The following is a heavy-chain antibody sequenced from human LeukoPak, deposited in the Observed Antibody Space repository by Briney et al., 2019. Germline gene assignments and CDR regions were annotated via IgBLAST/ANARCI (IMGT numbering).Heavy chain of an antibody. Sequence: GGSLRLSCAASGFTVSSNYMSWVRQAPGKGLEWVSVIYSGGSTYYADSVKGRFTISRDNSKNTLYLQMNSLRAEDTAVYYCARVLLWFGETQDYWGQGTLVTASS. D-gene: IGHD3-10*01. CDR3: ARVLLWFGETQDY. J-gene: IGHJ4*02. CDR1: GFTVSSNY. V-gene: IGHV3-66*01. CDR2: IYSGGST.